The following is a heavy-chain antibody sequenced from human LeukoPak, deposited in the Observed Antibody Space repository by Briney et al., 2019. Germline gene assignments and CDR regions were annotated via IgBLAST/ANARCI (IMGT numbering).Heavy chain of an antibody. Sequence: ASVKVSCKASGYTFTSYEINWVRQATGQGLEWMGWMNPNSGNTGYAQKFQGRVTMTRSTSISTAYMELSSLRSEDTAVYYCARGVDILTGSNWFDPWGQGTLVTVSS. CDR2: MNPNSGNT. CDR3: ARGVDILTGSNWFDP. J-gene: IGHJ5*02. CDR1: GYTFTSYE. V-gene: IGHV1-8*01. D-gene: IGHD3-9*01.